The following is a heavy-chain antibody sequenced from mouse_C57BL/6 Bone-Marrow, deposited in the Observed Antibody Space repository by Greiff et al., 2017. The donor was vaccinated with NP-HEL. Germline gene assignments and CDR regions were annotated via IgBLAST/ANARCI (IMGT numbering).Heavy chain of an antibody. V-gene: IGHV1-26*01. J-gene: IGHJ2*01. CDR3: ASEGITTVVVPY. D-gene: IGHD1-1*01. CDR2: INPNNGGT. CDR1: GYTFTDYY. Sequence: VQLKESGPELVKPGASVKISCKASGYTFTDYYMNWVKQSHGKSLEWIGDINPNNGGTSYNQKFKGKATLTVDKSSSTAYMELRSLTSEDSAVYYCASEGITTVVVPYWGQGTTLTVSS.